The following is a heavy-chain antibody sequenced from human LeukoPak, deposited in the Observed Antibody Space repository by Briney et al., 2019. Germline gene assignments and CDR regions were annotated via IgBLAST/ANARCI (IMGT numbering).Heavy chain of an antibody. CDR1: GGSISSYY. D-gene: IGHD3-10*01. J-gene: IGHJ5*02. CDR3: ARHLRRRSGEIYDNWFDP. V-gene: IGHV4-59*08. CDR2: IFYSGST. Sequence: SETLSLTCTVSGGSISSYYWSWIRQPPGKGLEWIGYIFYSGSTHYNPSLKSRVTISVDTSKNQFSLKLSSVTAADTAVYYCARHLRRRSGEIYDNWFDPWGQGTLVTVSS.